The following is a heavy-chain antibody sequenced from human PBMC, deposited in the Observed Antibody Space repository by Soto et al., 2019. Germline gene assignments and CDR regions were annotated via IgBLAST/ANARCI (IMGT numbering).Heavy chain of an antibody. D-gene: IGHD6-13*01. CDR2: IYSSGST. J-gene: IGHJ4*02. CDR1: GGSISSGGYY. CDR3: ARGKTVAAAGPFGY. V-gene: IGHV4-31*03. Sequence: QVQLQESGPGLVKPSQTLSLTCTVSGGSISSGGYYWSWIRQHPGKGLEWIGYIYSSGSTYYNPSLKSRVTISVDTSKNQFYLKLSSVTAADTAVYYCARGKTVAAAGPFGYWGQGTLVTVSS.